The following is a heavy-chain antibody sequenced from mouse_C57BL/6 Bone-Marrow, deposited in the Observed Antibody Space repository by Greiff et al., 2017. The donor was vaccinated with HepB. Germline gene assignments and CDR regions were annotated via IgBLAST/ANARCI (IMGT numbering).Heavy chain of an antibody. CDR3: ARLPDY. CDR1: GYTFTSYW. CDR2: IDPSDSYT. Sequence: QVQLQQPGAELVRPGPSVKLSCKASGYTFTSYWMHWVKQRPGQGLEWIGVIDPSDSYTNYNQKFKGKATLTVDTSSSTAYMQLSSLTSEDSAVYYCARLPDYWGQGTTLTVSS. J-gene: IGHJ2*01. V-gene: IGHV1-59*01.